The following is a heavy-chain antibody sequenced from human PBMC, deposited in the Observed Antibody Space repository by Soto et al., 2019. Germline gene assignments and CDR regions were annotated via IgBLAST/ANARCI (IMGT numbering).Heavy chain of an antibody. CDR1: GFTFSSYS. CDR3: ARESRDCSGGSCYSLGWFEH. D-gene: IGHD2-15*01. Sequence: EVQLVESGGGLVQPGGSLRLSCAASGFTFSSYSMNWVRQVPGKGLEWVSYISSSSRTIYYPDSVKGRFTISRDNAKNSMYLQMNNLRDEDTAVYYCARESRDCSGGSCYSLGWFEHWGQGTLVTVSS. CDR2: ISSSSRTI. J-gene: IGHJ5*02. V-gene: IGHV3-48*02.